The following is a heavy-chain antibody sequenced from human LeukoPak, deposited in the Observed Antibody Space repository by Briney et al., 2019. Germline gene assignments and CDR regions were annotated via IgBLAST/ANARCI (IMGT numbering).Heavy chain of an antibody. V-gene: IGHV4-34*01. J-gene: IGHJ4*02. D-gene: IGHD3-3*01. CDR3: ARAKYDFWSGYYAFLDY. Sequence: PSETLSLTCAVYGGSFSGYYWSWIRQPPGKGLEWIGEINHSGSTNYNPSLKSRVTISVDTSKNQFSLKLSSVTAADTAVYYCARAKYDFWSGYYAFLDYWGQGTLVTVSS. CDR1: GGSFSGYY. CDR2: INHSGST.